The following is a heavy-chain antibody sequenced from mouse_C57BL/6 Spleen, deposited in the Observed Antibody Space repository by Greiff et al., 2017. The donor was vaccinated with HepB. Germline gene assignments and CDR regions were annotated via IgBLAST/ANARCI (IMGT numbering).Heavy chain of an antibody. Sequence: QVQLQQPGAELVKPGASVKMSCKASGYTFTSYWITCVKQRPGQGLEWIGDIYPGSGSTNYNEKFKSKATLTVDTSSSTAYMQLSSLTSEDSAVYYCAKTLYGSAMDYWGQGTSVTVSS. CDR3: AKTLYGSAMDY. D-gene: IGHD1-1*01. V-gene: IGHV1-55*01. CDR1: GYTFTSYW. CDR2: IYPGSGST. J-gene: IGHJ4*01.